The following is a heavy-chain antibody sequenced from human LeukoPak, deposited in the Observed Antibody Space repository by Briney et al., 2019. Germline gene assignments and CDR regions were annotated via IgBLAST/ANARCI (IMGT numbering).Heavy chain of an antibody. V-gene: IGHV3-43*01. CDR3: AKLSYGSGSYGYFDY. CDR1: GFTFDDYT. J-gene: IGHJ4*02. D-gene: IGHD3-10*01. CDR2: ISWDGGST. Sequence: GGSLRLSCAASGFTFDDYTMHWVRQAPGKGLEWVSLISWDGGSTYYADSVKGRFTISRDNSKNSLYLQMNSLRAEDTAVYYCAKLSYGSGSYGYFDYWGQGTLVTVSS.